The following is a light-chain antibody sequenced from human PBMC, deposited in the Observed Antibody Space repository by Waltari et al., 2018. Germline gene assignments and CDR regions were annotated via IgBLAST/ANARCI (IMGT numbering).Light chain of an antibody. J-gene: IGLJ2*01. CDR2: KDT. CDR3: QSIDVDALT. V-gene: IGLV3-25*03. CDR1: ALPKQY. Sequence: SFELTQPPSVSVSPGQTATITCSGDALPKQYVYWYQRKPGQAPVLFIYKDTERPSGIPERFSGSTSGTGTTVTLTIGGVQAEDEADYYCQSIDVDALTFGGGTKLTVL.